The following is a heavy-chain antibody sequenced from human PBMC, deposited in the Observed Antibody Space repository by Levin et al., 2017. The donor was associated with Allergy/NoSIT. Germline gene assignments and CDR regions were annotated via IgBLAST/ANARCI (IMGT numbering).Heavy chain of an antibody. Sequence: ASVKVSCKTSGFTFTTYSINWVRQAPGQGLEWLGSINTYIGNTNYARKVQDRVTLTTDTSTKTAYMELRSLRSDDTAVYYCARGAAAGTRRLDSWGQGTLVTVSS. V-gene: IGHV1-18*04. CDR3: ARGAAAGTRRLDS. CDR2: INTYIGNT. D-gene: IGHD6-13*01. CDR1: GFTFTTYS. J-gene: IGHJ4*02.